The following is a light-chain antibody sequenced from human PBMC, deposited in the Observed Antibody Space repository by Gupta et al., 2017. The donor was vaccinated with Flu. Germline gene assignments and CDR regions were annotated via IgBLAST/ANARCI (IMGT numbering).Light chain of an antibody. CDR3: QQYYSTPPWT. CDR2: CAS. Sequence: DIVMTQSPDSLAVSLGERATINCKSSQSVLYSSNNKNYLAWYQQKLGQPPKLVIYCASTRESGVPDRFSGSGSGTDFTLTISSLHAEDVAVYYCQQYYSTPPWTFGQGTKVEIK. V-gene: IGKV4-1*01. J-gene: IGKJ1*01. CDR1: QSVLYSSNNKNY.